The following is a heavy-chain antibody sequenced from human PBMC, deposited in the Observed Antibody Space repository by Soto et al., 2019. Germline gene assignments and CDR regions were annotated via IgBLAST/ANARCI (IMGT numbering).Heavy chain of an antibody. CDR2: IYHSGST. CDR1: GGSISSSNW. CDR3: ARVSGSYCYGMDV. J-gene: IGHJ6*02. D-gene: IGHD1-26*01. V-gene: IGHV4-4*02. Sequence: SETLSLTCAVSGGSISSSNWWSWVRQPPGKGLEWIGEIYHSGSTNYNPSLKSRVTISVDKSKNQFSLRLTSVTAADTAVYYCARVSGSYCYGMDVWGQGTTVTVSS.